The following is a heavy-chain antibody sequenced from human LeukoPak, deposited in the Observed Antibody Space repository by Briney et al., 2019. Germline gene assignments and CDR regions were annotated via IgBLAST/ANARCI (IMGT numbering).Heavy chain of an antibody. CDR1: GYSLTSYW. Sequence: GESLKISCKGSGYSLTSYWIGWVRQMPGKGLEWMGIIYPGDSDTRYSPSFQGQVTISADKSISTAYLQWSSLKASDTAMYYCARHMEGSSWMPDYGMDVWGQGTTVTVSS. V-gene: IGHV5-51*01. CDR2: IYPGDSDT. CDR3: ARHMEGSSWMPDYGMDV. D-gene: IGHD6-13*01. J-gene: IGHJ6*02.